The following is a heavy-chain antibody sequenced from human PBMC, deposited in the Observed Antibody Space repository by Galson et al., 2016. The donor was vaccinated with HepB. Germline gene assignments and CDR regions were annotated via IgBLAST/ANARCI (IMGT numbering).Heavy chain of an antibody. D-gene: IGHD4-23*01. CDR3: ARADYGGNSPYDY. J-gene: IGHJ4*02. Sequence: SVKVSCKASGYTFTYYGFVWVRQAPGQGLEWMGWISAYSGHTNYAQKFQGRVTMTTDTPTSTAYMELRSIRSDDTAVYYCARADYGGNSPYDYWGQGTLVSVAS. CDR2: ISAYSGHT. CDR1: GYTFTYYG. V-gene: IGHV1-18*01.